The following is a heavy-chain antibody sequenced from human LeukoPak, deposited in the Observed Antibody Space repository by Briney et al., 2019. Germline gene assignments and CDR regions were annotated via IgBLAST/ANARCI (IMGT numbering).Heavy chain of an antibody. Sequence: GASVKVSCKASGYTFTGYYMHWVRQAPGQGLEWMGWINPNSGGTNYAQKFQGRVTMTRDTSISTAYMELSRLRSDDTAVYYCVRDPIVGATDNWFDPWGQGTLVTVSS. CDR2: INPNSGGT. CDR1: GYTFTGYY. CDR3: VRDPIVGATDNWFDP. V-gene: IGHV1-2*02. D-gene: IGHD1-26*01. J-gene: IGHJ5*02.